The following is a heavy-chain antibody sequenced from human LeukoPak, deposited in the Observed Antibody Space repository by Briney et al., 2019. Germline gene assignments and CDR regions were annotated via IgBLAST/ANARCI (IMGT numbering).Heavy chain of an antibody. J-gene: IGHJ4*02. CDR1: GGSISSYY. CDR3: ARDREIFDY. Sequence: SETLSLTCTVSGGSISSYYWSWIRQPPGKGLEWIGYIYYSGSTNYNPSLKSRVTISVDTSKNQFSLKLSSVTAADTAVYYCARDREIFDYWGQGTLVTVSS. CDR2: IYYSGST. V-gene: IGHV4-59*01.